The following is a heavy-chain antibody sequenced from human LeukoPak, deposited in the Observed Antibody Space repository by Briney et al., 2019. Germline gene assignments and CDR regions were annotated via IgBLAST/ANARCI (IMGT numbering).Heavy chain of an antibody. CDR3: ARYDSSGYCSY. CDR1: GGSFSGYY. D-gene: IGHD3-22*01. Sequence: SETLSLTCAVYGGSFSGYYWSWIRQPPGKGLEWIGEINHSGSTNYNPSLKSRVTISVDTSKNQFSLKLSSVTAADTAVYYCARYDSSGYCSYWGQGTLVTVSS. V-gene: IGHV4-34*01. CDR2: INHSGST. J-gene: IGHJ4*02.